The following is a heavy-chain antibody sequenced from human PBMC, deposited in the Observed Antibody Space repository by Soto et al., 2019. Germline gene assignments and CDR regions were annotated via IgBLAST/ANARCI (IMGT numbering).Heavy chain of an antibody. D-gene: IGHD1-1*01. CDR1: GGSISSGGYY. J-gene: IGHJ3*02. CDR3: ARERPKTFDI. V-gene: IGHV4-31*03. CDR2: IYYSGST. Sequence: SETLSLTCTVSGGSISSGGYYWSWIRQHPGKGLEWIGYIYYSGSTHYNPSLKSRVTISVDTSKNQFSLKLSSVTAAVTAVYYCARERPKTFDIWGQGTMVTVSS.